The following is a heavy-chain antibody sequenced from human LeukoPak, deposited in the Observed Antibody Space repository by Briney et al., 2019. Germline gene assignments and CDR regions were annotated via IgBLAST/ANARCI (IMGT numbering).Heavy chain of an antibody. CDR3: ASVNIYYYDSSGYPVGDFDI. CDR1: GGTVSSYA. V-gene: IGHV1-69*06. Sequence: GPSVKLSCKASGGTVSSYAISWVRQAPGQGLEWMGGIIPIFGTANYAQKFQGRVTITAEKSTSTAYMVLSSLRSEDTAVYYCASVNIYYYDSSGYPVGDFDIWGQGTMVTVSS. CDR2: IIPIFGTA. J-gene: IGHJ3*02. D-gene: IGHD3-22*01.